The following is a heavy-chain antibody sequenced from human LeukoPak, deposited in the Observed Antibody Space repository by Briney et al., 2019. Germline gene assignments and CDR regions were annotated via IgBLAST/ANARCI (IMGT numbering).Heavy chain of an antibody. V-gene: IGHV3-15*07. Sequence: PGGSLRLSCAASGFTFTNAWMNWVRQAPGKGLEWVGCIKRKTDGGITDYAAPVKGRFTISRDDSKNTLFLQMNSLKTEDTAMYYCATASRGYVDYWGQGTLLTVSS. CDR1: GFTFTNAW. D-gene: IGHD3-22*01. CDR3: ATASRGYVDY. J-gene: IGHJ4*02. CDR2: IKRKTDGGIT.